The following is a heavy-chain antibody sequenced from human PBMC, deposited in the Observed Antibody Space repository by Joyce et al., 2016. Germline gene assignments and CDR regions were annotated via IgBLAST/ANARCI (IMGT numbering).Heavy chain of an antibody. J-gene: IGHJ6*02. V-gene: IGHV3-21*01. CDR3: ARGGISYYYAMDV. CDR2: ISGTVDYI. D-gene: IGHD3-16*01. Sequence: QLVESGGGVVKPGGSLRLSCEASGSTFSSSSMSWFRQAPGKGMEWVAGISGTVDYIFHAEKVRGRFTVARDNAKKTLYLQMNSLRAEDSAVFYCARGGISYYYAMDVWGQGTTVTVSS. CDR1: GSTFSSSS.